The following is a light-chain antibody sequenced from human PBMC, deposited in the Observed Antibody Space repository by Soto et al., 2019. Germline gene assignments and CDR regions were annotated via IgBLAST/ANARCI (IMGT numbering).Light chain of an antibody. CDR3: QQRSNWPSIT. V-gene: IGKV3-11*01. Sequence: EIVLTQSPDTLSLSPGARDTLSCRASQSISGPYLAWYQQKPGQTPRLLIYDASNRATGIPARFSGSGSGTDFTLTISSLEPEDFAVYYCQQRSNWPSITFGQGTRLEIK. CDR2: DAS. J-gene: IGKJ5*01. CDR1: QSISGPY.